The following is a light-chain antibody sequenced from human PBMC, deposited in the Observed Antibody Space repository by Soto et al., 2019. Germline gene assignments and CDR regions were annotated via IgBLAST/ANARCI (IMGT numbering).Light chain of an antibody. J-gene: IGKJ3*01. CDR3: QQYDNLPAFT. Sequence: DIPMTQSPSSLSASVGDRVTITCQASQDISNYLNWYQQKPGKAPKLLIYDASNLETGVPSRFSGSGSCTDFTFTISSLQPEDIATYYCQQYDNLPAFTFGPGTKVDIK. V-gene: IGKV1-33*01. CDR1: QDISNY. CDR2: DAS.